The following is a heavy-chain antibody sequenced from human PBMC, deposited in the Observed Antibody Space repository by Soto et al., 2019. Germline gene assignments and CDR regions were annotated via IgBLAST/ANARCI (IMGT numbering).Heavy chain of an antibody. CDR3: AKGGQLLTEGGGY. D-gene: IGHD2-2*01. CDR2: ISWISGSI. Sequence: EVQLVESGGGLVQPGRSLRLSCAASGFTFDDYAMHWVRQAPGKGLEWVSGISWISGSIGYADSVKGRFTISRDNAKNSLYLQMNSLRAEDTALYYCAKGGQLLTEGGGYWGQGTLVTVSS. CDR1: GFTFDDYA. J-gene: IGHJ4*02. V-gene: IGHV3-9*01.